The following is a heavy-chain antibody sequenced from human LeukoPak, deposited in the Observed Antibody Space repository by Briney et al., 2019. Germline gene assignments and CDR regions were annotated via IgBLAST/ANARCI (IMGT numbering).Heavy chain of an antibody. V-gene: IGHV3-13*04. D-gene: IGHD6-19*01. Sequence: GGSLRLSCAASGLTFSGYDMFWVRQATGKGLEWVSGIGTTGDTYYAGSVKGRFTISRENARNSLYLQMNSLLAGDTAVYYCARSTIAVAYGMDVWGQGTTVTVPS. CDR2: IGTTGDT. CDR1: GLTFSGYD. J-gene: IGHJ6*02. CDR3: ARSTIAVAYGMDV.